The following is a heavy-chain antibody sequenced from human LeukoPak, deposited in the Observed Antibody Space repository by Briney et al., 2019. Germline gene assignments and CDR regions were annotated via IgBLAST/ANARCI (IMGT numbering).Heavy chain of an antibody. D-gene: IGHD1-26*01. J-gene: IGHJ4*02. V-gene: IGHV3-21*01. CDR3: ARGLVGATGAYYFDY. CDR2: ISSSSSYI. Sequence: GSLRLSLAASGFTFSSYSMNWVRQAPGKGLEWVSSISSSSSYIYYADSVKGRFTISRDNAKNSLYLQMNSLRAEDTAVYYCARGLVGATGAYYFDYWGQGTLVTVSS. CDR1: GFTFSSYS.